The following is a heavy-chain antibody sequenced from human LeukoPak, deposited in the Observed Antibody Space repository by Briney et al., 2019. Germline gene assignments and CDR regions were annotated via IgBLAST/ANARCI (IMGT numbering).Heavy chain of an antibody. CDR2: IYYSGST. CDR3: ARGRVNWFDP. V-gene: IGHV4-31*03. J-gene: IGHJ5*02. Sequence: SQTLSLTCTVSGGSISSGAYYWSWLRQHPGKGLEWIGYIYYSGSTYYSPSLKSRVTISVDTSKNQFSLKLSSVTAADTAVYYRARGRVNWFDPWGQGTLVTVSS. CDR1: GGSISSGAYY. D-gene: IGHD3-3*01.